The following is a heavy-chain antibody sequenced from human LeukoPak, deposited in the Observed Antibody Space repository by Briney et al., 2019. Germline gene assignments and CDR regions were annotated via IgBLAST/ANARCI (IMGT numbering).Heavy chain of an antibody. CDR3: ARDREVGATGYYFDY. Sequence: SETLSLTCTVSGGSISSGSYYWSWIRQPAGKGLEWIGRIYASGSTTYNSSLKSRVTISLDTSKNHFSLRLSSVTAADTAVYYCARDREVGATGYYFDYWGQGTLVTVSS. CDR2: IYASGST. CDR1: GGSISSGSYY. V-gene: IGHV4-61*02. D-gene: IGHD1-26*01. J-gene: IGHJ4*02.